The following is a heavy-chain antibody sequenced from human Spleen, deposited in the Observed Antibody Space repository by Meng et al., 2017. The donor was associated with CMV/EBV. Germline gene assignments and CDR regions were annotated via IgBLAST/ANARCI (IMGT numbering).Heavy chain of an antibody. V-gene: IGHV4-34*01. CDR3: ARLGNACY. J-gene: IGHJ4*02. CDR2: INHVGIS. D-gene: IGHD1-26*01. Sequence: ESLKISCAASGFTFSSYTMHWIRQAPGKGLEWVGEINHVGISNYNPSLKSRVTISVDISSNRFSLRLTSVTAADTAVYYCARLGNACYWGQGTPVTVSS. CDR1: GFTFSSYT.